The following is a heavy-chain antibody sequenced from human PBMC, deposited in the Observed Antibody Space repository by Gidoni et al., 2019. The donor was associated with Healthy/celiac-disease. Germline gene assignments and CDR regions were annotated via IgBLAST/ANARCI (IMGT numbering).Heavy chain of an antibody. CDR1: GGSIRSYY. V-gene: IGHV4-59*01. J-gene: IGHJ6*02. CDR2: IYYSGST. CDR3: ARDKTTVMRHYYGMDV. D-gene: IGHD4-4*01. Sequence: GGSIRSYYWSWIRQPPGKGLEWIGYIYYSGSTNYNPSLKSRVTISVDTSKNQFSLKLSSVTAADTAVYYCARDKTTVMRHYYGMDVWGQGTTVTVSS.